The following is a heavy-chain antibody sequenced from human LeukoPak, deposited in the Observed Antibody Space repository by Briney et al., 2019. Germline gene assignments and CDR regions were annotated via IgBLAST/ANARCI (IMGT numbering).Heavy chain of an antibody. J-gene: IGHJ5*02. CDR2: IYHSGST. Sequence: SETLSLTCAVSGGSISSSKWWSWVRQPPGKGLEWIGEIYHSGSTNYNPSLKSRVTISVDKCKNQFSLKLSSVIAADTAVYYCARVRRGWFDPWGQGTLVTVSS. V-gene: IGHV4-4*02. D-gene: IGHD3-10*01. CDR3: ARVRRGWFDP. CDR1: GGSISSSKW.